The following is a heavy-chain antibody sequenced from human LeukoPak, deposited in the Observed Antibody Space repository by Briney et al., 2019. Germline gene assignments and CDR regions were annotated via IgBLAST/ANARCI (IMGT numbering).Heavy chain of an antibody. V-gene: IGHV1-2*02. D-gene: IGHD2-8*02. CDR1: GYTFTGYQ. J-gene: IGHJ1*01. CDR2: INPNSGVT. Sequence: GASVKVSCKASGYTFTGYQMHWVRQAPGQGLEWMGWINPNSGVTNYAQKLQGRVTMTRDTSITTVYMEMSRLRSDDTAVYYCARAGGHDFQYWGQGTLVTVSS. CDR3: ARAGGHDFQY.